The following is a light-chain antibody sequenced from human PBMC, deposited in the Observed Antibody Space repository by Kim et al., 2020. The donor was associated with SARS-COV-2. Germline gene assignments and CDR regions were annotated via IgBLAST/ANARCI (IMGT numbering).Light chain of an antibody. CDR3: QSYDNSLSGVV. J-gene: IGLJ2*01. Sequence: QPVLTQPPSVSGAPGQSVTISCTGSSSNIGPHSVVSWYQQVPRTPPKLLIFGNINRPSGVPDRFSGSKSGTSASLAITGLQAEDEADYYCQSYDNSLSGVVFGGGTQLTVL. CDR2: GNI. V-gene: IGLV1-40*01. CDR1: SSNIGPHSV.